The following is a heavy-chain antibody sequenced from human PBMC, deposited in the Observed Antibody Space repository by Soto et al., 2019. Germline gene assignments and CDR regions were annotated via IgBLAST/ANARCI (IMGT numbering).Heavy chain of an antibody. V-gene: IGHV4-34*01. CDR2: INHSGST. CDR1: GVSVSGYY. Sequence: SETLSLTCTVSGVSVSGYYWSWIRQPPGKGLEWIGEINHSGSTNYNPSLKSRVTISVDTSKNQFSLKLSSVTAADTAVYYCARVPIVLVPAARGVSAFDIWGQGTMVTVSS. CDR3: ARVPIVLVPAARGVSAFDI. J-gene: IGHJ3*02. D-gene: IGHD2-2*01.